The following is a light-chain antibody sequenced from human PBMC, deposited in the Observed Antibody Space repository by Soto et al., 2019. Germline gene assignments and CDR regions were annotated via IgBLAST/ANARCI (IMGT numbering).Light chain of an antibody. CDR1: QSVDSRY. V-gene: IGKV3-20*01. CDR2: GTS. J-gene: IGKJ3*01. CDR3: EQYGRTPPHT. Sequence: IVLTQSPGTLSLSPGERATLSCRASQSVDSRYLAWYQQKPGQAPRLLLYGTSTRVTGIPDRFSGGVSGTDFTVTISSLEPEVFAVYYCEQYGRTPPHTFGAKTKVDIK.